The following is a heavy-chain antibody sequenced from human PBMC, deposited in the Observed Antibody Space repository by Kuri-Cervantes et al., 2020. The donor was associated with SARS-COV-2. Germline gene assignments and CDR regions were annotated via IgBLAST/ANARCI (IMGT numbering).Heavy chain of an antibody. J-gene: IGHJ6*02. CDR3: AKDQDLVVVPPATFGMDV. CDR1: GFTFSSYG. CDR2: ISNDGKNK. D-gene: IGHD2-2*01. V-gene: IGHV3-30*02. Sequence: GESLKISCAASGFTFSSYGMHWVRQAPGKGLEWVAFISNDGKNKKCIASGKGRFTISGDNSKNTLYLQMNSLRAEDTAVYYCAKDQDLVVVPPATFGMDVWGQGTTVTVSS.